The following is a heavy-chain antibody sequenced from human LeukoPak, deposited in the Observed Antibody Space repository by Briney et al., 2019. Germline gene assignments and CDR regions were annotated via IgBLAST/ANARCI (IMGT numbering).Heavy chain of an antibody. V-gene: IGHV4-34*01. CDR1: GGSFSGYY. Sequence: SETLSLTCAVYGGSFSGYYWSWIRQPPGKGLEWIGEINHSGSTNYNPSLKSRVTISVDTSKNQFSLKLSSVTAADTAVYYCASSSIAARQVDYWGQGTLVTVSS. CDR3: ASSSIAARQVDY. D-gene: IGHD6-6*01. J-gene: IGHJ4*02. CDR2: INHSGST.